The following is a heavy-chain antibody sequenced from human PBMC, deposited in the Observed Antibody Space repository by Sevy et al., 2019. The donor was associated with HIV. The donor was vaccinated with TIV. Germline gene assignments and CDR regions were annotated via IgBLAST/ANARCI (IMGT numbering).Heavy chain of an antibody. J-gene: IGHJ4*02. D-gene: IGHD3-16*02. Sequence: GGSLRLSCAASGFTFSNAWMSWVRQAPGKGVEWVGRIKSKTDGGTTDYAAPVKGRFTISRDDSKNTLYLQMNSLKTEDTAVYYCTTYYDYVWGSYRIDYWGQGTLVTVSS. V-gene: IGHV3-15*01. CDR3: TTYYDYVWGSYRIDY. CDR1: GFTFSNAW. CDR2: IKSKTDGGTT.